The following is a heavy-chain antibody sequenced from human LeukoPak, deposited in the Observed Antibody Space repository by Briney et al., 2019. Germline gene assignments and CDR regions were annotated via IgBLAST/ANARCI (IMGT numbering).Heavy chain of an antibody. CDR1: GFTFSDYD. J-gene: IGHJ2*01. V-gene: IGHV3-21*04. Sequence: GGSLRLSCSASGFTFSDYDMNWVRQAPGKGLEWVSSISYLSSHVYYADSVKGRFTISRDTSKNTLSLQMNSLRAEDTAVYFCARVGDHFHWNLDLWGRGTLVTVSS. CDR2: ISYLSSHV. CDR3: ARVGDHFHWNLDL. D-gene: IGHD3-3*02.